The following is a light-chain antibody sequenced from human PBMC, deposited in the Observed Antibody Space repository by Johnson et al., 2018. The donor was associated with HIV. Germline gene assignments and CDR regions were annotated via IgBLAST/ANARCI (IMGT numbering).Light chain of an antibody. J-gene: IGLJ1*01. CDR1: TSNIGNNY. V-gene: IGLV1-51*02. Sequence: QSVLTQPPSVSAAPGQKVTISCSGGTSNIGNNYVSWYQHLPGTAPKLLIYENNKRPSGIPDRFSGSKSGTSATLGITGLQTGDEADYYCGTWDSSLSAGPYVFGTGTKVTVL. CDR2: ENN. CDR3: GTWDSSLSAGPYV.